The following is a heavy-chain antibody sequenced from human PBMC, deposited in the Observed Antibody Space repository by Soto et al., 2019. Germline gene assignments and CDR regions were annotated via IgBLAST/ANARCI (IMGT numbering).Heavy chain of an antibody. D-gene: IGHD2-21*01. CDR1: GGSISTYY. CDR2: VYISGST. CDR3: ARGGRDWFDI. Sequence: QVQLQESGPGLVKPSETLSLTCTVSGGSISTYYWNWIRQSAGKGLEWIGRVYISGSTNYHPSLKRRVAMLVDTSNNQVSLKVTSVAGADTAAYYWARGGRDWFDIWGQGTKVTVSS. J-gene: IGHJ3*02. V-gene: IGHV4-4*07.